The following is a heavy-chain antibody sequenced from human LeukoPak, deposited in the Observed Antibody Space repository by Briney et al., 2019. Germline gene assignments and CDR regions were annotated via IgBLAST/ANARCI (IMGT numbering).Heavy chain of an antibody. Sequence: PGGSLRLSCAASGFTFDDYAMHWVQHAPGKGLEWVSGISWNSGSIGYADSVKGRFTISRDNSKNTLYLQVNSLRAEDTAVYYCAKMGGYSSGWRFDYWGQGTLITVSS. V-gene: IGHV3-9*01. CDR2: ISWNSGSI. J-gene: IGHJ4*02. CDR3: AKMGGYSSGWRFDY. CDR1: GFTFDDYA. D-gene: IGHD6-19*01.